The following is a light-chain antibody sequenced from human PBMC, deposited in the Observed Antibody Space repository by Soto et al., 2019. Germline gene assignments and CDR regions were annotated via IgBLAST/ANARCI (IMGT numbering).Light chain of an antibody. CDR2: EVS. V-gene: IGLV2-14*01. Sequence: QSALTQPASVSGSPGQSITISCTGTTSDVGHDNYVSWYQQFPGKAPKLIIYEVSNRPSGVSNCFSGSKSGNTASLTISGLLADDESHYYCSSYTSDNTLIFGGGTKLTVL. J-gene: IGLJ2*01. CDR3: SSYTSDNTLI. CDR1: TSDVGHDNY.